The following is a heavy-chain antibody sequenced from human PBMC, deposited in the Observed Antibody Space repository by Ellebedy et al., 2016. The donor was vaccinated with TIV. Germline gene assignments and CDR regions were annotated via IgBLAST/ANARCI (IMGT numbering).Heavy chain of an antibody. CDR3: AHGFGDHVGDY. Sequence: SGPTLVKPTQTLTLTCTFSGFSLSTYGVDVGWIRQSPGKALEWLAVIFWDDDKLYSPSLKSRLTITKDTSKNQVVLTMTNMDPVDTATYYCAHGFGDHVGDYWGQGTLVTVSS. V-gene: IGHV2-5*02. D-gene: IGHD3-10*01. J-gene: IGHJ4*02. CDR2: IFWDDDK. CDR1: GFSLSTYGVD.